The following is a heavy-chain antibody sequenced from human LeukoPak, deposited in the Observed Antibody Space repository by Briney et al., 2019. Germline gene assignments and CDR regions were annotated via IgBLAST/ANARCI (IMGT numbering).Heavy chain of an antibody. CDR2: IIPIFGTA. J-gene: IGHJ4*02. Sequence: VASVKVSCKASGGTFSSYAISWVRQAPGQGLEWMGGIIPIFGTANYAQKFQGRVTITADKSTSTAYMELSSLRSEDTAVYYCARRRGAYYYDSSGFLDYWGQGTLVTVSS. V-gene: IGHV1-69*06. D-gene: IGHD3-22*01. CDR3: ARRRGAYYYDSSGFLDY. CDR1: GGTFSSYA.